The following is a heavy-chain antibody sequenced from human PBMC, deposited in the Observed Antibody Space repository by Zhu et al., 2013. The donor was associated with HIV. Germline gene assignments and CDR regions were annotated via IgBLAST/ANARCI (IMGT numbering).Heavy chain of an antibody. Sequence: QVQLVQSGGEVKKPGASMKVSCKTSGYTFTNFYIHWVRQAPGQGLEWVGILNPGGGATSYAQKFQGRVTMTRDRSTSTVYMELSRLRSDDTAVYYCARDLRGGTNWGRFYGMDVWGQGTTVTVSS. CDR1: GYTFTNFY. V-gene: IGHV1-46*01. D-gene: IGHD7-27*01. J-gene: IGHJ6*02. CDR3: ARDLRGGTNWGRFYGMDV. CDR2: LNPGGGAT.